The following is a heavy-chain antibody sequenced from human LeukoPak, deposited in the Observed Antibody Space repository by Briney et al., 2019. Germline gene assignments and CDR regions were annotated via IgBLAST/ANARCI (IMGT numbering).Heavy chain of an antibody. Sequence: PGGSLRLSCSASGFTFSTYTMHWVRQAPGKGLEWVAVIWYDGSNKYYADSVKGRFTISRDNSKNTLYLQMNGLRVEDTAVYYCARADLAAAGTVFDYWGQGTLVTVSS. J-gene: IGHJ4*02. CDR2: IWYDGSNK. D-gene: IGHD6-13*01. CDR1: GFTFSTYT. CDR3: ARADLAAAGTVFDY. V-gene: IGHV3-33*08.